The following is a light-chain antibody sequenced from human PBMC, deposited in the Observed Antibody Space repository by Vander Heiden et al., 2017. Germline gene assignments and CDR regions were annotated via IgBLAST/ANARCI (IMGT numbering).Light chain of an antibody. J-gene: IGKJ5*01. Sequence: DIQMAQSPSTLSASVGDRVTITCRAGQSISSWLAWYQQKPGKAPKLLIYKASSLESGVPSRFSGSGSGTEFTLTISSLQPDDFATYYCQQYNSYSPITFGQGTRLEIK. V-gene: IGKV1-5*03. CDR2: KAS. CDR1: QSISSW. CDR3: QQYNSYSPIT.